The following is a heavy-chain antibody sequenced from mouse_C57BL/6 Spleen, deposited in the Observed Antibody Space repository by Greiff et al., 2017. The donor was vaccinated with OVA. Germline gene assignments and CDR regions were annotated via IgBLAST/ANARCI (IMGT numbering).Heavy chain of an antibody. CDR3: ARIYDGYYVGFAY. J-gene: IGHJ3*01. CDR2: LDPSDSYT. Sequence: VQLQQPGAELVMPGASVKLSCKASGYTFTSYWMHWVKQRPGQGLEWIGELDPSDSYTNYNQKFKGKSTLTVDKSSSTAYMQLSSLTSEDSAVYYCARIYDGYYVGFAYWGQGTLVTVSA. V-gene: IGHV1-69*01. D-gene: IGHD2-3*01. CDR1: GYTFTSYW.